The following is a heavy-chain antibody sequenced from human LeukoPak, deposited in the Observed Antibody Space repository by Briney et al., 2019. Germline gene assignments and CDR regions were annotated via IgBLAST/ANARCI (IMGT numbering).Heavy chain of an antibody. CDR3: ARGRPHGNDY. Sequence: GGSLRLSCAASGNYWMHWVRQVPGKGLVWVSHINSDGRWTSYADSVKGRFTISRDNAKNTLYLQMNSLRVEDTAVYYCARGRPHGNDYWGQGTLITVSS. CDR2: INSDGRWT. J-gene: IGHJ4*02. D-gene: IGHD4-23*01. CDR1: GNYW. V-gene: IGHV3-74*01.